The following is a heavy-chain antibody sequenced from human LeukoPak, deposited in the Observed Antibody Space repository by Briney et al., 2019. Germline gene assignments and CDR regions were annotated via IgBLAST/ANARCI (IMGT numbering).Heavy chain of an antibody. J-gene: IGHJ4*02. CDR1: GGSISSYY. D-gene: IGHD6-13*01. Sequence: SETLSLTCTVSGGSISSYYWSWIRQPLGKGLEWIGYIYYSGSTNYNPSLKSRVTISVDTSKNQFSLKLSSVTAADTAVYYCARVLIAAAGTYYFDYWGQGTLVTVSS. CDR2: IYYSGST. V-gene: IGHV4-59*01. CDR3: ARVLIAAAGTYYFDY.